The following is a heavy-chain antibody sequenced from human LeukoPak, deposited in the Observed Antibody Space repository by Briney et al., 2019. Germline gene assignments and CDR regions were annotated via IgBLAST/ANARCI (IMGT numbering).Heavy chain of an antibody. V-gene: IGHV3-11*04. CDR2: ISSSGSTI. Sequence: GGSLRLSCAASGFTFSDYYMRWIRQAPGKGLEWVSYISSSGSTIYYADSVKGRFTISRDNAKNSLYLQMDSLRAEDTAVYYCARRAARSPYFDYWGQGTLVTVSS. J-gene: IGHJ4*02. CDR1: GFTFSDYY. CDR3: ARRAARSPYFDY. D-gene: IGHD6-6*01.